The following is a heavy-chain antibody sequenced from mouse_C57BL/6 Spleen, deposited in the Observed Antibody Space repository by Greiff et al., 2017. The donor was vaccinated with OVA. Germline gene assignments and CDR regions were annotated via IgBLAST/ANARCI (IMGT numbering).Heavy chain of an antibody. J-gene: IGHJ1*03. CDR3: ATLGYWYFDV. V-gene: IGHV5-17*01. CDR1: GFTFSDYG. CDR2: ISSGSSTI. Sequence: DVKLVESGGGLVEPGGSLKLSCAASGFTFSDYGMHWVRQAPEKGLEWVAYISSGSSTIYYADTVKGRFTISRDNAKNTLFLQMTSLRSEDTAMYYCATLGYWYFDVWGTGTTVTVSS. D-gene: IGHD4-1*01.